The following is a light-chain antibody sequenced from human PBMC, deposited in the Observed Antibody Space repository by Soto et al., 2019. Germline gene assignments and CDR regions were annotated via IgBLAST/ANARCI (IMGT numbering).Light chain of an antibody. CDR2: EVS. CDR1: SSDVGGYKY. Sequence: QSALTQPASVSGSPGQSSTISCTGTSSDVGGYKYVSWYQQHPGKAPKLMIYEVSNRPSGVSNRFSGSKSGNTASLTISGLQAEDEADYYCNSYTSSSTLRVFGGGTKLTVL. J-gene: IGLJ3*02. CDR3: NSYTSSSTLRV. V-gene: IGLV2-14*01.